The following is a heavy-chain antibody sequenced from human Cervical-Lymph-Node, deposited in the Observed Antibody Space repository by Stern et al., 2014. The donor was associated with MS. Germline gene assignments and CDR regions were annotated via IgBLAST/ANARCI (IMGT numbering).Heavy chain of an antibody. CDR2: LQSKISGGTA. CDR3: TTGSLTTRTTAEDH. J-gene: IGHJ4*02. V-gene: IGHV3-15*01. CDR1: GFTFKTAW. D-gene: IGHD4-11*01. Sequence: EVQLVESGGGFIKPGGSLRLSCAASGFTFKTAWMSWFRQAPGKALEWVGRLQSKISGGTAEYAAPVKGRFTISRDDSQNTLYLQMSSLRIEDTAVYYCTTGSLTTRTTAEDHWGQGTLVTVSS.